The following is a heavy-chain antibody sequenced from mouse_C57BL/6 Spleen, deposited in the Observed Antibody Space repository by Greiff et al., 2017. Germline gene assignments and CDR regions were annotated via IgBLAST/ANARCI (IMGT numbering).Heavy chain of an antibody. J-gene: IGHJ3*01. CDR3: ARGGQLGRGWFAY. V-gene: IGHV5-17*01. Sequence: DVHLVESGGGLVKPGGSLKLSCAASGFTFSDYGMHWVRQAPEKGLEWVAYISSGSSTIYYADTVKGRFTISRDNAKNTLFLQMTSLRSEETAMYYCARGGQLGRGWFAYWGQGTLVTVAA. CDR2: ISSGSSTI. D-gene: IGHD4-1*02. CDR1: GFTFSDYG.